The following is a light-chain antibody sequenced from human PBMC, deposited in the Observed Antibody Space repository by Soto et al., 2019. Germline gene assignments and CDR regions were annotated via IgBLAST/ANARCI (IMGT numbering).Light chain of an antibody. CDR1: QSVSSS. CDR2: DAS. V-gene: IGKV3-11*01. CDR3: QQRSNWPRT. Sequence: EIVLTQSPVNLSLSPGERATLSCRASQSVSSSLAWYQQRPGQPPRLLIYDASNRATGIPARFSGSGSGTDFTLTISSLEPEDFAVYYCQQRSNWPRTFGQGTKLETK. J-gene: IGKJ2*01.